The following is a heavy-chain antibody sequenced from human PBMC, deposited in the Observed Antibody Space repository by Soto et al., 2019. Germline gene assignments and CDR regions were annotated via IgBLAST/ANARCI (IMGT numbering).Heavy chain of an antibody. CDR2: IWYDGSNK. Sequence: GGSLRLSCAASGFTFSSYGMHWVRQAPGKGLGWVAVIWYDGSNKYYADSVKGRFTISRDNSKNTLYLQMNSLRAEDTAVYYCNNWNDVDAFDIWGQGTMVTVSS. V-gene: IGHV3-33*01. D-gene: IGHD1-20*01. CDR3: NNWNDVDAFDI. CDR1: GFTFSSYG. J-gene: IGHJ3*02.